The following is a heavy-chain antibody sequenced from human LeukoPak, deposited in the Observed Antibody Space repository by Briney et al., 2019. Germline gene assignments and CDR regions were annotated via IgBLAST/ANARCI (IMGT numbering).Heavy chain of an antibody. CDR3: ARAPRVESNWYFDL. CDR2: IYTSGST. Sequence: SETLSLTCTVSGGSISSYYWSWIRQPAGKGLEWIGRIYTSGSTNYNPSLKSRVTMSVDTSKNQFSLKLSSVAAADTAVYYCARAPRVESNWYFDLWGRGTLVTVSS. CDR1: GGSISSYY. D-gene: IGHD3-3*01. V-gene: IGHV4-4*07. J-gene: IGHJ2*01.